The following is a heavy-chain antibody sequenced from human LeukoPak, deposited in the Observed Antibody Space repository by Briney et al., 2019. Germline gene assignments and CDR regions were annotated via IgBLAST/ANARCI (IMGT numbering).Heavy chain of an antibody. Sequence: SETLSLTCTVSGGSISTYYWSWIRQPAGKGLEWIGRMYISATTSYNPSLKSRVTMSLDTSKNQFSLRLSSVTAADTAVYYCARSLQYNNNNYFYYGMDVWGQGTTVTVSS. CDR3: ARSLQYNNNNYFYYGMDV. V-gene: IGHV4-4*07. CDR2: MYISATT. D-gene: IGHD3-10*01. CDR1: GGSISTYY. J-gene: IGHJ6*02.